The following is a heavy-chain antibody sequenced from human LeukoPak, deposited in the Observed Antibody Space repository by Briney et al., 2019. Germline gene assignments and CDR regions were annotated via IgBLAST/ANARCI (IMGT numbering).Heavy chain of an antibody. D-gene: IGHD1-26*01. CDR1: GYTFTGYY. Sequence: GASVKVSCKASGYTFTGYYMHWVRQAPGQGLEWMGWINPNSGGTNYAQKFQGRVTMTRDTSINTAYMELSRLRSDDTAVYYCARDWEGLGEYWYFDLWGRGTLVTVSS. CDR2: INPNSGGT. J-gene: IGHJ2*01. CDR3: ARDWEGLGEYWYFDL. V-gene: IGHV1-2*02.